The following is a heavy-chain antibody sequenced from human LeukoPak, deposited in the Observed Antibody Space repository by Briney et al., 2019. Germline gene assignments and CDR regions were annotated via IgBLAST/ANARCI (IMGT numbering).Heavy chain of an antibody. CDR3: ARDSITGDNSLDF. J-gene: IGHJ4*02. Sequence: PGRSLRLSCAASGFTFSTYGMHWVRQAPGKGLEWVAVITNDGNYEKYADAVRGRFTISRVNSKNTLYLQMNSLSAEDTAVYYCARDSITGDNSLDFWGRGTLVTVSS. V-gene: IGHV3-33*05. CDR1: GFTFSTYG. CDR2: ITNDGNYE. D-gene: IGHD7-27*01.